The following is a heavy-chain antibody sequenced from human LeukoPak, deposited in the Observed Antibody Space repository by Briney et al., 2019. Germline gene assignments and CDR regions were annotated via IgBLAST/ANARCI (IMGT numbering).Heavy chain of an antibody. CDR3: ARGGHYYSYSMDV. CDR2: INPDSGGT. CDR1: GYSFTDYY. J-gene: IGHJ6*03. V-gene: IGHV1-2*02. Sequence: VASVKVSCKASGYSFTDYYMHWVRQAPGQGLESTGWINPDSGGTNYPQKFQGRVTMTRDTSISTAYMELSRLRSDDTAVYYCARGGHYYSYSMDVWGKGTTVTVSS.